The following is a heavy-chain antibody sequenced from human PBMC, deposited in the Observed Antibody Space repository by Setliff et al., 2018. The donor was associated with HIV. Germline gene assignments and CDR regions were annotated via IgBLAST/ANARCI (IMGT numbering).Heavy chain of an antibody. CDR2: ISYDGNNK. CDR3: VRVNYYDRIGDSLDAFDI. J-gene: IGHJ3*02. V-gene: IGHV3-30*03. D-gene: IGHD3-22*01. Sequence: GGSLRLSCAVSGFTFSNYAMHWVRQAPGKGLEWVAVISYDGNNKYYSDSVKGRFTISRDNSKNALYLQMKSLRAEDTAVYYCVRVNYYDRIGDSLDAFDIWGQGTKVTVSS. CDR1: GFTFSNYA.